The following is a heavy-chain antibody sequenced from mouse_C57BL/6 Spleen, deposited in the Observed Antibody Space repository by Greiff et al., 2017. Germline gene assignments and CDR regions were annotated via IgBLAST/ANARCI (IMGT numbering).Heavy chain of an antibody. J-gene: IGHJ1*03. Sequence: DVQLVESGGGLVQPGGSLSLSCAASGFTFTDYYMSWVRQPPGKALEWLGFIRNKANGYTTEYSASVKGRFTISRDNSQSILYLQMNALRAEDSATYYCARYNWDDWYFDVWGTGTTVTVSS. D-gene: IGHD4-1*02. CDR3: ARYNWDDWYFDV. CDR2: IRNKANGYTT. V-gene: IGHV7-3*01. CDR1: GFTFTDYY.